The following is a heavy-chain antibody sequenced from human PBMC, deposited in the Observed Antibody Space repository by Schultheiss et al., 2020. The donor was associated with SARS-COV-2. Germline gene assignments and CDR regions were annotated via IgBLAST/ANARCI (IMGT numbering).Heavy chain of an antibody. CDR1: GYTFTGYY. D-gene: IGHD3-22*01. CDR3: ARDPITMIAERDPPFDY. J-gene: IGHJ4*02. Sequence: ASLKVSCKASGYTFTGYYMHWVRQAPGQGLEWMGRINPNSGGTNYAKKFQGRVTMTRDTSISTAYMELSRLRSDDTAVYYCARDPITMIAERDPPFDYWGQGTLVNVSS. CDR2: INPNSGGT. V-gene: IGHV1-2*06.